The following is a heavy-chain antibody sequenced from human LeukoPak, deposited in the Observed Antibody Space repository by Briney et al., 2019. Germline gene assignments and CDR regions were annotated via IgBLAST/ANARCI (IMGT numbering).Heavy chain of an antibody. D-gene: IGHD1-14*01. J-gene: IGHJ6*02. CDR2: IIPILGIA. Sequence: SVKVSCKASGGTFSSYAISWVRQAPGQGLEWMGRIIPILGIANYAQKFQGRVTITADKSTSTAYMELSSLRSEDTAVYYCARDGSGYNYGMDVWGQGTTVTVSS. V-gene: IGHV1-69*04. CDR3: ARDGSGYNYGMDV. CDR1: GGTFSSYA.